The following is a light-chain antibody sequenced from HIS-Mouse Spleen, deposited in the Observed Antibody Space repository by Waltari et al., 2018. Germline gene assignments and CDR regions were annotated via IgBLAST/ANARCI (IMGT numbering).Light chain of an antibody. V-gene: IGLV2-14*03. J-gene: IGLJ3*02. CDR2: DVS. CDR3: SSYTSSSSWV. Sequence: QSALTQPASVSGSPGQSITISCTGTSSDVGGYNYLSWYQQHPGKAPKLMIYDVSNRASGVSRPCSSSNSGNTPFLTISGPQAEDEADYYCSSYTSSSSWVLGGGTKLSVL. CDR1: SSDVGGYNY.